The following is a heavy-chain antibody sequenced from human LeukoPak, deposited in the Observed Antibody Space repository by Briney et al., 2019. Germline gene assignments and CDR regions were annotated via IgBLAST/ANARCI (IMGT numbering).Heavy chain of an antibody. V-gene: IGHV4-34*01. Sequence: SETLSLTCAVYGGSFSGYYWSWIRQPPGKGLEWIGEINHSGSTNYNPSLKSRVTISVDTSKNQFSLKLSSVTAADTAVYYCARGRELLHFDYWGQGTLVTVSS. D-gene: IGHD1-26*01. CDR1: GGSFSGYY. J-gene: IGHJ4*02. CDR2: INHSGST. CDR3: ARGRELLHFDY.